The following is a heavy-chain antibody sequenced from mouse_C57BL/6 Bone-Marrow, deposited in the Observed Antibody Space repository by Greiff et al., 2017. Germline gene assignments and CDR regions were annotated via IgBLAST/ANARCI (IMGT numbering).Heavy chain of an antibody. CDR2: IWSGGST. CDR1: GFSLTSYG. J-gene: IGHJ4*01. V-gene: IGHV2-2*01. CDR3: ARKGGYDYDENYYAMDY. D-gene: IGHD2-4*01. Sequence: QVQLKESGPGLVQPSQSLSITCTVTGFSLTSYGVHWVRQSPGKGLEWLGVIWSGGSTDYNAAFISRLSISKDNSKSQVFFKMNSLQADDTAIYYCARKGGYDYDENYYAMDYWGQGTSVTVSS.